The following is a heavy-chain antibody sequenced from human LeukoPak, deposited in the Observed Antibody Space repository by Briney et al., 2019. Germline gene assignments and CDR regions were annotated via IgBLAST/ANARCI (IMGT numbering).Heavy chain of an antibody. CDR1: GGSISSSSYY. V-gene: IGHV4-39*01. D-gene: IGHD3-9*01. Sequence: PSETLSLTCTVSGGSISSSSYYWGWIRQPPGKGLEWIGSIYYIGSTYYNPSLKSRVTISVDTSKNQFSLKLSSVTAADTAVYYCARLRHYDILTGYRTVFFDYWGQGTLVTVSS. CDR3: ARLRHYDILTGYRTVFFDY. J-gene: IGHJ4*02. CDR2: IYYIGST.